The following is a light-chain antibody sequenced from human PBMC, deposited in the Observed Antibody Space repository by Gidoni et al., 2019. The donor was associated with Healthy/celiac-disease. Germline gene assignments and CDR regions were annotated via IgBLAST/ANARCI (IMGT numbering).Light chain of an antibody. Sequence: DIQMTQSPSSLSASVGDRVTITCRASQSISSYLNWYQQKPGKAPKLLIYAASSVQSGVPSRFRGSGAGTDFTLTISSLQPEDFATYYCQQSYSTPFTLGPGTKVDIK. CDR2: AAS. CDR1: QSISSY. V-gene: IGKV1-39*01. J-gene: IGKJ3*01. CDR3: QQSYSTPFT.